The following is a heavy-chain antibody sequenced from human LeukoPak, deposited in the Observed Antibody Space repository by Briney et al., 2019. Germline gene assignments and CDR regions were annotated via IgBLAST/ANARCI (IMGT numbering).Heavy chain of an antibody. V-gene: IGHV1-2*02. CDR1: GYTFTGYY. Sequence: ASVKVSCKASGYTFTGYYMHWVRQAPGQGLEWMGWINPNSGGTNYAQKFQGRVTMTRDTSTSTVYMELSSLRSEDTAVYYCARENDILTGYCVDYWGQGTLVTVSS. D-gene: IGHD3-9*01. CDR2: INPNSGGT. CDR3: ARENDILTGYCVDY. J-gene: IGHJ4*02.